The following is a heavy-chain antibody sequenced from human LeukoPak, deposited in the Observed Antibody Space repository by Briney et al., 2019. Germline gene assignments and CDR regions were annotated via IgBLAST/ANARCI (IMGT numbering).Heavy chain of an antibody. CDR1: GFTLRSSA. J-gene: IGHJ4*02. V-gene: IGHV3-23*01. D-gene: IGHD2-8*01. CDR3: AKELYGNPSDY. CDR2: ISGDGGTI. Sequence: PGGSLRLSCAASGFTLRSSAMSWVRQAPGKGLEWVSAISGDGGTISYAASVRGRFTISRDNAKNTLFLQMSSLRAGDTALYYCAKELYGNPSDYWGQGTRVTVSS.